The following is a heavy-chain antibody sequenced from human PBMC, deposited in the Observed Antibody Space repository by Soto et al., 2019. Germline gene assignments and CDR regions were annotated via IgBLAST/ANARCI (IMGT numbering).Heavy chain of an antibody. CDR1: GGSISSYY. Sequence: SETLSLTCTVSGGSISSYYWSWIRQPPGKGLEWIGYIYYSGSTNYNPSLKSRVTISVDTSKNQFSLKLSSVTAADTAVYYCARDSPGYGMDVWGQGTTVT. CDR3: ARDSPGYGMDV. J-gene: IGHJ6*02. CDR2: IYYSGST. V-gene: IGHV4-59*01.